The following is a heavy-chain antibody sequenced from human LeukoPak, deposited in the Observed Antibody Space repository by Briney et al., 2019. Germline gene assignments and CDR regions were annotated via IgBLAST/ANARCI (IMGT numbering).Heavy chain of an antibody. CDR3: ARERNIVVVPAAGYGIDV. CDR1: GGSFSGYY. CDR2: INHSGST. J-gene: IGHJ6*02. Sequence: PSETLSLTCAVYGGSFSGYYWSWIRQPPGKGLEWIGEINHSGSTNYNPSLKSRVTISVDTSKNQFSLKLSSVTAADTAVYYCARERNIVVVPAAGYGIDVWGQGTTVTVSS. D-gene: IGHD2-2*01. V-gene: IGHV4-34*01.